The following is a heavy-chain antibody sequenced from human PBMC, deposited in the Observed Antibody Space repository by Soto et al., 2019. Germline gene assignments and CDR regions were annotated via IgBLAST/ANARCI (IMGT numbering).Heavy chain of an antibody. V-gene: IGHV4-61*01. CDR1: GGSVSSGSYY. D-gene: IGHD3-3*01. CDR2: IHHSGST. CDR3: ARATMGYDFWSNKYYFDY. Sequence: SETLSLTCTVSGGSVSSGSYYWSWNRQPPGKGLEWIGYIHHSGSTNYNPSLKSRVTILVDTSKNQFSLKVSSVTAADTAVYYCARATMGYDFWSNKYYFDYWGQGSLVTVSS. J-gene: IGHJ4*02.